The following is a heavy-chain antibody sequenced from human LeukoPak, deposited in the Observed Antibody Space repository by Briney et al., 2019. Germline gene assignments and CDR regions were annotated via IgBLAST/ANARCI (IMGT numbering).Heavy chain of an antibody. CDR3: ASPNDYGDYYPPDY. J-gene: IGHJ4*02. CDR1: GGTFNSYA. D-gene: IGHD4-17*01. Sequence: SVKVSCKASGGTFNSYAISWVRQAPGQGLEWMGGIIPIFGTANYAQKFQGRVTITADESTSTAYMELSSLRSEDTAVYYCASPNDYGDYYPPDYWGQGTLVTVSS. V-gene: IGHV1-69*13. CDR2: IIPIFGTA.